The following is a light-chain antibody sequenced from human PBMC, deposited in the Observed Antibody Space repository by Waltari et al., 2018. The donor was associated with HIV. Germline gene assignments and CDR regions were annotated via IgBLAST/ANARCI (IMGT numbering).Light chain of an antibody. V-gene: IGLV8-61*01. J-gene: IGLJ2*01. Sequence: QTVVTQEPSFSVSPGGTVTLTCGLSSGSVSTTYYPSWYQHTPGQAPRTLIYNTNIRSSGVPDRFSGSILGNKAALNITGAQADDECDYYCVLYMGSGISVFGGGTKLTVL. CDR3: VLYMGSGISV. CDR2: NTN. CDR1: SGSVSTTYY.